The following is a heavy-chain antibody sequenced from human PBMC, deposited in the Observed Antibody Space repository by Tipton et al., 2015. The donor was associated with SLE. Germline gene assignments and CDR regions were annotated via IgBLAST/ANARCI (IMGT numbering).Heavy chain of an antibody. CDR3: ARAPYYDILTGYYRGSGAYYYYGLDV. J-gene: IGHJ6*02. CDR2: INLSGST. Sequence: TLSLTCTVSGGSISSYYWSWIRQPPGKGLEWIGEINLSGSTNYNPSLKSRVTISVDTSKSQFSLKLSSVTAADTAVYYCARAPYYDILTGYYRGSGAYYYYGLDVWGQGTTVTVSS. V-gene: IGHV4-34*01. CDR1: GGSISSYY. D-gene: IGHD3-9*01.